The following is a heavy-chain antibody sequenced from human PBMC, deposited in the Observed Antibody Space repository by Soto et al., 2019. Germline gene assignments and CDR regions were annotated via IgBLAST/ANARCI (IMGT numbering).Heavy chain of an antibody. CDR3: ARGYYYYGTSGYSNTIDY. CDR1: GGSISSDTW. J-gene: IGHJ4*02. CDR2: IYHSGST. V-gene: IGHV4-4*02. Sequence: PSETLSLTCAVSGGSISSDTWWSWVRQPPGKGLEWIGEIYHSGSTNFNPSLKSRVTFSIDKSKDQFSLNLSSVTAADTAVYYCARGYYYYGTSGYSNTIDYWGQGTLVTVSS. D-gene: IGHD3-22*01.